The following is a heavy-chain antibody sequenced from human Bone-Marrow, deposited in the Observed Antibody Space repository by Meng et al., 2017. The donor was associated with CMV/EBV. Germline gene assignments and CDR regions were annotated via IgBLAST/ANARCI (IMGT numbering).Heavy chain of an antibody. Sequence: CAGSGVTFSNSWMHWVRQPPGKGLLWVSRINSDGSGTNYADSVKGRFTVSRDNAKNSLYLQMNSLRVEDTGVYYCAREYYTTVGSDYWGQGTLVTVSS. J-gene: IGHJ4*02. CDR2: INSDGSGT. CDR1: GVTFSNSW. D-gene: IGHD4-17*01. V-gene: IGHV3-74*01. CDR3: AREYYTTVGSDY.